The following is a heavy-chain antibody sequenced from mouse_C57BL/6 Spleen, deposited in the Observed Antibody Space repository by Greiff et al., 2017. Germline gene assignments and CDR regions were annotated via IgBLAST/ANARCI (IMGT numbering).Heavy chain of an antibody. CDR2: IHPNSGST. V-gene: IGHV1-64*01. Sequence: VQLQQPGAELVKPGASVKLSCKASGYTFTSYWMHWVKQRPGQGLEWIGMIHPNSGSTNYNEKFKSKATLTVDKSSGTAYMQLSSLTSEDSAVYYCARGGYYGTYYFDYWGQGTTLTVSS. CDR1: GYTFTSYW. D-gene: IGHD1-1*01. CDR3: ARGGYYGTYYFDY. J-gene: IGHJ2*01.